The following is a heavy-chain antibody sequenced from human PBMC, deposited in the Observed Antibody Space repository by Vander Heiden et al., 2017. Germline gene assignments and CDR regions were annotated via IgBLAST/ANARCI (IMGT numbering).Heavy chain of an antibody. J-gene: IGHJ4*02. CDR1: GLTFSIYA. V-gene: IGHV3-23*01. Sequence: EVQLLESGGGLVQPGGSLRLSCAASGLTFSIYAMSWVRQAPGKGLEWVSAISGSGGSTYYADSVKGRFTISRDNSKNTLYLQMNSLRAEDTAVYYCAKNPRPRIAAAGKDVDYWGQGTLVTVSS. D-gene: IGHD6-13*01. CDR3: AKNPRPRIAAAGKDVDY. CDR2: ISGSGGST.